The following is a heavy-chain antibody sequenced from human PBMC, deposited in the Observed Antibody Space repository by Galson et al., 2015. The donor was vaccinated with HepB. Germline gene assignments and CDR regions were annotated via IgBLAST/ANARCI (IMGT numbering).Heavy chain of an antibody. D-gene: IGHD6-19*01. CDR3: ARVGGSAWYPNSYYFDY. CDR2: ISYDGSNK. Sequence: SLRLSCAASGFTFSSYPMHWVRQAPGKGLEWVAIISYDGSNKYYADSVKGRFTISKDNSKNTLYLQMNSLRAEDTAVYYCARVGGSAWYPNSYYFDYWGQGTLVTVSS. V-gene: IGHV3-30-3*01. J-gene: IGHJ4*02. CDR1: GFTFSSYP.